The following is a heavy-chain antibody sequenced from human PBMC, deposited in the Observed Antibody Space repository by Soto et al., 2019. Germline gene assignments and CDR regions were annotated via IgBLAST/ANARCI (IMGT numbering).Heavy chain of an antibody. CDR2: VYDADGK. CDR3: ATWLQREHAYDV. CDR1: GMTVSGKKY. J-gene: IGHJ3*01. D-gene: IGHD1-1*01. V-gene: IGHV3-53*01. Sequence: GGSLRLSCAVVGMTVSGKKYVAWVRQAPGKGLEWVSGVYDADGKYYADSVKGRFTTSRDSSKAIVYLEMNDLGPEDTAIYYCATWLQREHAYDVWGQGTTVTVSS.